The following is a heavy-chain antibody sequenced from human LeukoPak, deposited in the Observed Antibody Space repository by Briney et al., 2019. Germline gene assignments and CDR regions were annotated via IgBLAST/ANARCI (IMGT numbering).Heavy chain of an antibody. CDR1: GGSINSSSYY. CDR2: INHSGST. J-gene: IGHJ4*02. Sequence: PSETLSLTCTVSGGSINSSSYYWGWIRQPPGKGLEWIGEINHSGSTNYNPSLKSRVTISVDTSKNQFSLKLSSVTAADTAVYYCASRARGGWLLPRRSELFDYWGQGTLVTVSS. V-gene: IGHV4-39*07. CDR3: ASRARGGWLLPRRSELFDY. D-gene: IGHD3-22*01.